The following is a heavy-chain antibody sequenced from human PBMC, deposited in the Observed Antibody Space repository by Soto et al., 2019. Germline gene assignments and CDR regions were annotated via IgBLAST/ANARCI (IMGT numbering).Heavy chain of an antibody. J-gene: IGHJ6*02. CDR3: ARQSEFAGFPMGV. V-gene: IGHV1-2*02. CDR1: GYTFTGYY. CDR2: INPNSGGT. D-gene: IGHD3-10*01. Sequence: ASVKVSCKASGYTFTGYYMHWVRQAPGQGLEWMGWINPNSGGTNYAQKFQGRVTMTRDTSISTAYMELSRLRSDDTAVYYCARQSEFAGFPMGVWGQGNTVTVSS.